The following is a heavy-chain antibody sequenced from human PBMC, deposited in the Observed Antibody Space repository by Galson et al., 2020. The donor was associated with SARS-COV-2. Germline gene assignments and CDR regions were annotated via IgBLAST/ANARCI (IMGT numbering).Heavy chain of an antibody. J-gene: IGHJ6*02. CDR1: GFTFSSYA. Sequence: TGGSLRLSCAASGFTFSSYAMSWVRQAPGKGLEWVSAISGSGGSTYYADSVKGRFTISRDNSKNTLYLQMNSLRAKDTAVYYCAKEGPGYSGYEHYYYYYGMDVWGQGTTVTVSS. V-gene: IGHV3-23*01. D-gene: IGHD5-12*01. CDR2: ISGSGGST. CDR3: AKEGPGYSGYEHYYYYYGMDV.